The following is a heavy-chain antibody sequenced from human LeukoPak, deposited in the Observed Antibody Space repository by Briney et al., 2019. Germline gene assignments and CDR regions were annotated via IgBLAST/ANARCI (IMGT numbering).Heavy chain of an antibody. CDR2: INGGGDAT. J-gene: IGHJ3*01. V-gene: IGHV3-23*01. D-gene: IGHD2-2*01. CDR1: GFTFNNNA. Sequence: GGSLRLSCTASGFTFNNNAMSWVRQAPGKGLEWVSAINGGGDATEYTDSVKGRFTISRDNSKNTLYLQMNSLRPEDTAVYYCARRTASCYANAFDVWGQGTLLTVSS. CDR3: ARRTASCYANAFDV.